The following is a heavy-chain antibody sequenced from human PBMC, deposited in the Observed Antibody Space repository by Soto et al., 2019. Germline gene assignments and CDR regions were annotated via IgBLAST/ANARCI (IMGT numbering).Heavy chain of an antibody. J-gene: IGHJ4*02. V-gene: IGHV4-31*03. Sequence: QVQLQESGPGLVKPSQTLSLTCTVSGGSISSDNYYWSWIRQHPGKGLEWIGHIYYSGSTYYNLSLKSRVTISVDTAKKQFSLKLSSVTAADTAVYYCARTNYDYGDRQIDYWGQGTLVTVSS. D-gene: IGHD4-17*01. CDR2: IYYSGST. CDR3: ARTNYDYGDRQIDY. CDR1: GGSISSDNYY.